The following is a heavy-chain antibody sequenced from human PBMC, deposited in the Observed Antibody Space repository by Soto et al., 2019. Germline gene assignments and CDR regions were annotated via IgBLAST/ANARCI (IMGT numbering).Heavy chain of an antibody. V-gene: IGHV3-23*01. D-gene: IGHD2-2*01. CDR1: GFTFSSYA. J-gene: IGHJ6*02. Sequence: GASLRLSCAASGFTFSSYAMSWVRQAPGKGLEWVSAISGSGGSTYYADSVKGRFTISRDNSKNTLYLQMNSLRAEDTAVYYCAKALPSTARYCSSTSCFPQEVYYYYGMDVWGQGTTVTVSS. CDR3: AKALPSTARYCSSTSCFPQEVYYYYGMDV. CDR2: ISGSGGST.